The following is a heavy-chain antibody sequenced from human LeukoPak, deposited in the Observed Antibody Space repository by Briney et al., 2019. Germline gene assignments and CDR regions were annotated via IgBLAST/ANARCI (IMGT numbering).Heavy chain of an antibody. CDR3: ARDPGGDPTDPADH. V-gene: IGHV3-64*01. D-gene: IGHD3-16*01. J-gene: IGHJ4*02. Sequence: GGSLRLSCAASGFTFSSYAMHWVRQAPGKGLEYVSAISSNGGSTYYANSVKGRFTISRDNSKNTLYLQMGSLRAEDMAVYYCARDPGGDPTDPADHWGQGTLVTVSS. CDR1: GFTFSSYA. CDR2: ISSNGGST.